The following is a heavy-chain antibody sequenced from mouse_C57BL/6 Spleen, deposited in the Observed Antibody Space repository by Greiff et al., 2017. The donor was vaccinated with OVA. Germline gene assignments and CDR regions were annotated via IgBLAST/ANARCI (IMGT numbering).Heavy chain of an antibody. CDR3: AIKDCDAYYYAMDY. CDR2: INPGGGGT. Sequence: VQLQQSGAELVRPGTSVKVSCKASGYAFTNYLIEWVKQRPGQGLEWIGVINPGGGGTNYNEKFKGKATLTADKSSSTAYMQLSSLTSEDSAVYFCAIKDCDAYYYAMDYWGQGTSVTVSS. V-gene: IGHV1-54*01. J-gene: IGHJ4*01. CDR1: GYAFTNYL.